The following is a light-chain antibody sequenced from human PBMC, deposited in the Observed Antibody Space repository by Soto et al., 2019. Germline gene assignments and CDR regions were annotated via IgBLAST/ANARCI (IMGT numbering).Light chain of an antibody. V-gene: IGKV1-39*01. J-gene: IGKJ1*01. CDR3: QQSFSTPRT. Sequence: DLQMTQSPSSQSASVGDRVTITCRASQSSNSYLNWYQQKPGKAPKLLIYAASSLQSGVPSRCSRSGSETDFTLPLNSLQPDDFATYYCQQSFSTPRTFGQGPRVEI. CDR1: QSSNSY. CDR2: AAS.